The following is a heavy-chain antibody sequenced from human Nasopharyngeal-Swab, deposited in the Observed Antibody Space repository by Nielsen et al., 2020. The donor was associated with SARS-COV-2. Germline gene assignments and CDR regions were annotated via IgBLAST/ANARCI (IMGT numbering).Heavy chain of an antibody. V-gene: IGHV3-23*01. D-gene: IGHD3-10*01. J-gene: IGHJ6*03. CDR2: ISPSGDST. Sequence: WIRQSPGKGLQWVSSISPSGDSTYNADSVKGRFTLLRDTSVNTLYLQMNSLRAEDTAVYYCAKGRGSYYYYMDVWGKGTTVTVSS. CDR3: AKGRGSYYYYMDV.